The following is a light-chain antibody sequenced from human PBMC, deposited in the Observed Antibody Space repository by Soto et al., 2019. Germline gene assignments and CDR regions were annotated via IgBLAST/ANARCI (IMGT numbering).Light chain of an antibody. Sequence: QSALTQPASVSGSPGQSITISCTGTSSDVGGYNYVSWYQQHPGKAPKLMIYDISNRPSGVPNRFSGSKSGNTASLTISGLQAEDEADYYCSSYASSSTPTVVFGGGTKLTVL. CDR1: SSDVGGYNY. V-gene: IGLV2-14*01. CDR3: SSYASSSTPTVV. J-gene: IGLJ2*01. CDR2: DIS.